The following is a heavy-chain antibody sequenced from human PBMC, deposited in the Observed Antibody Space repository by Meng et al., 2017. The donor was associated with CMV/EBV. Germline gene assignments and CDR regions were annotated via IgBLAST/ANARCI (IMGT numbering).Heavy chain of an antibody. CDR1: GGAMSSSRYY. CDR3: ARGGIAAAGLH. V-gene: IGHV4-39*07. Sequence: DLQESGPDRVKPSASLSLTCTVAGGAMSSSRYYWGWFRQPPGKGLEWIWSIYYSGSTYYNPSLKSRVTISVDTSKNQFSLKLSSVTAADTAVYYCARGGIAAAGLHWGQGTLVTVSS. CDR2: IYYSGST. J-gene: IGHJ4*02. D-gene: IGHD6-13*01.